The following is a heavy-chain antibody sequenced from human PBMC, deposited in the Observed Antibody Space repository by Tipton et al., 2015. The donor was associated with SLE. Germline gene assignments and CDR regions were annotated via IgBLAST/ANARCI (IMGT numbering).Heavy chain of an antibody. V-gene: IGHV4-34*01. CDR3: ARGRSTSLPMDV. CDR2: INHSGST. CDR1: GGSFSGYY. D-gene: IGHD2-2*01. J-gene: IGHJ6*03. Sequence: TLSLTCAVYGGSFSGYYWSWIRQPPGKGLEWIGEINHSGSTNYNPSLKSRVTISVDTSKNPFSLKLSSVTAADTAVYYCARGRSTSLPMDVWGKGTTVTVSS.